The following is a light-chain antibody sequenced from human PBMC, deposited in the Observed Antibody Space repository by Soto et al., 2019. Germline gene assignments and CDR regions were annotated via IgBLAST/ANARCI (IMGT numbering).Light chain of an antibody. CDR2: EVS. Sequence: QSVLTRALSASGSPGRSVPISCTGSSRDGGGYNYASWYQQHPGKGPKLMMYEVSKRPSGVPDPFSGSKSANTASLTVSGLQAEAEADYCCTSYAGSNNYVFATGTNVTVL. J-gene: IGLJ1*01. V-gene: IGLV2-8*01. CDR3: TSYAGSNNYV. CDR1: SRDGGGYNY.